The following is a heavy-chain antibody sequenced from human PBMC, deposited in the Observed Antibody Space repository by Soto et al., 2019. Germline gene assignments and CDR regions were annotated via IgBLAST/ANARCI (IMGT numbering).Heavy chain of an antibody. CDR2: IYHSGST. V-gene: IGHV4-38-2*01. D-gene: IGHD3-22*01. J-gene: IGHJ3*02. Sequence: PSETLSLTCAVSGYSISSGYYWGWIRQPPGKGLEWIGSIYHSGSTYYNPSLKSRVTISVDTSKNQISLKLSSVNAADTAVYYCARPGTYYYDSSGYHYSNGTWSSFDIWGQGTMVTVSS. CDR1: GYSISSGYY. CDR3: ARPGTYYYDSSGYHYSNGTWSSFDI.